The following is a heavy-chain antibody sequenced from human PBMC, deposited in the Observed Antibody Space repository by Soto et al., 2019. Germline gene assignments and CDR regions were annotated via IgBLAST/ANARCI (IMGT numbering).Heavy chain of an antibody. Sequence: QVQLVQSGAEVKKPGSSVKVSCKASGGTFSSYAISWVRQAPGQGLEWMGGIIPIFGTANYAQKFQGRVTITAYESTRTASMELSSLRSEDTAVYYCAREGGTYYGMDVWGQGTTVTVSS. CDR2: IIPIFGTA. V-gene: IGHV1-69*01. CDR3: AREGGTYYGMDV. D-gene: IGHD1-1*01. CDR1: GGTFSSYA. J-gene: IGHJ6*02.